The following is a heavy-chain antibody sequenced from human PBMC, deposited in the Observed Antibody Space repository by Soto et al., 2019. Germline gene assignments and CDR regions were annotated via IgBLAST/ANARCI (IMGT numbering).Heavy chain of an antibody. V-gene: IGHV3-74*01. CDR3: ARAMLSVGAGTQGAY. J-gene: IGHJ4*02. Sequence: DVQLVESGGDLVQPGESLRLSCEVSGFTFNTYWMHWVRQAPGKGLVWVSRIDADGTRRDYADSVKGRFSISRDNAKNTLYVEMNSLRVEDTAVYYCARAMLSVGAGTQGAYWGQGTVVNVSS. D-gene: IGHD1-26*01. CDR1: GFTFNTYW. CDR2: IDADGTRR.